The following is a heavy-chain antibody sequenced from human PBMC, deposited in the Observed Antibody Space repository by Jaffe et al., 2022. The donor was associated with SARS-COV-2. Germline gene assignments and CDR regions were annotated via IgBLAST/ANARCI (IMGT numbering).Heavy chain of an antibody. Sequence: QVQLVESGGGVVQPGRSLRLSCAASGFTFSSYGMHWVRQAPGKGLEWVAVIWYDGSNKYYADSVKGRFTISRDNSKNTLYLQMNSLRAEDTAVYYCARASVKWELLLFYWGQGTLVTVSS. CDR3: ARASVKWELLLFY. J-gene: IGHJ4*02. V-gene: IGHV3-33*01. D-gene: IGHD1-26*01. CDR2: IWYDGSNK. CDR1: GFTFSSYG.